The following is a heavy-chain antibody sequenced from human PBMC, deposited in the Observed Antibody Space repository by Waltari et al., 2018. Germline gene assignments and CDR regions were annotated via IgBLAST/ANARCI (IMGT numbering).Heavy chain of an antibody. CDR1: GFTFSSYA. CDR3: AKEVGVGAGFYYYYYMDV. Sequence: EVQLLESGGGLVQPGGSLRLSCAASGFTFSSYAMSWVRQAPGKGLEWVAVIYSGGSSTYYADSVKGRFNISRDNAKNTLYLQMNSLRAEDTAVYYCAKEVGVGAGFYYYYYMDVWGKGTTVTVSS. D-gene: IGHD1-26*01. J-gene: IGHJ6*03. V-gene: IGHV3-23*03. CDR2: IYSGGSST.